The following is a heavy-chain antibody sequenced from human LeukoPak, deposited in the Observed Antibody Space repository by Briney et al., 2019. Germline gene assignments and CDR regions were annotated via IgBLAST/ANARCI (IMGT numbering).Heavy chain of an antibody. CDR3: ARDYSSGWYEGLFDY. CDR2: ISYDGSNK. D-gene: IGHD6-19*01. V-gene: IGHV3-30*03. J-gene: IGHJ4*02. Sequence: GGSLRLSCAASGFTFSSYGMSWVRQAPGKGLEWVAVISYDGSNKYYADSVKGRFTISRDNSKNTLYLQMNSLRAEDTAVYYCARDYSSGWYEGLFDYWGQGTLVTVSS. CDR1: GFTFSSYG.